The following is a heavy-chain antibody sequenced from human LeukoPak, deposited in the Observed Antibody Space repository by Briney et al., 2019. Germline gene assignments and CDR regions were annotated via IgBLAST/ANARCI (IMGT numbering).Heavy chain of an antibody. CDR3: ARGPQMVAATPYWFDP. V-gene: IGHV4-34*01. CDR1: GGSFSGYY. CDR2: INHSGST. J-gene: IGHJ5*02. D-gene: IGHD2-15*01. Sequence: SETLSLTCAVYGGSFSGYYWSWIRQPPGKWLELVGEINHSGSTNYNPSLKSRVTISVDTSTNQFSLKLSSVTAADTAVYYCARGPQMVAATPYWFDPWGQGTLVTVSS.